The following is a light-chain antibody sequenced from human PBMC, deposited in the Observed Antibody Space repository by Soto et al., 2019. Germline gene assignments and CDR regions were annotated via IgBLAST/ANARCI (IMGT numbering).Light chain of an antibody. J-gene: IGLJ1*01. CDR2: SNN. Sequence: QSVLTQPPSASGTPGQRVTISCSGSSSNIGSNTVNWYQQFPGTAPKLLIHSNNQRPSGVPDRFSGSKSGTSASLAITGLQSEDEADYSCAAWDDSLNGYVFGSGTKLTVL. CDR3: AAWDDSLNGYV. CDR1: SSNIGSNT. V-gene: IGLV1-44*01.